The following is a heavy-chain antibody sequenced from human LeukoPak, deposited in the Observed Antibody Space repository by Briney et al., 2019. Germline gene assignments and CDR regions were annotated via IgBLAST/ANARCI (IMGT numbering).Heavy chain of an antibody. CDR2: ISWNSGSI. D-gene: IGHD2-2*01. CDR3: ARGGQYQLLWVTPFDY. V-gene: IGHV3-9*03. Sequence: QAGRSLRLSCAASGFTFDDYAMHWVRQAPGKGLEWVSGISWNSGSIGYADSVKGRFTISRDNAKNSLYLQMNSLRAEDMALYYCARGGQYQLLWVTPFDYWGQGTLVTVSS. CDR1: GFTFDDYA. J-gene: IGHJ4*02.